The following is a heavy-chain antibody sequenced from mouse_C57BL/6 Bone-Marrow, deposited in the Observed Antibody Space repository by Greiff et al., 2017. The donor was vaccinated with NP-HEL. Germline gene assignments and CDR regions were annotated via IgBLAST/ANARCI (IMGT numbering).Heavy chain of an antibody. CDR2: IYPRSGNT. CDR1: GYTFTSYG. CDR3: ASTVVAEDAMDY. J-gene: IGHJ4*01. D-gene: IGHD1-1*01. Sequence: QVQLKQSGAELARPGASVKLSCKASGYTFTSYGISWVKQRTGRGLEWIGEIYPRSGNTYYNEKFKGKATLTADKSSSTAYMELRSLTSEDSAVYFCASTVVAEDAMDYWGQGTSVTVSS. V-gene: IGHV1-81*01.